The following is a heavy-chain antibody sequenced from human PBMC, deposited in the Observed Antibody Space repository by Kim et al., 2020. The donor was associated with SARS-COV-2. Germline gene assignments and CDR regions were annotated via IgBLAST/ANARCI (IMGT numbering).Heavy chain of an antibody. V-gene: IGHV4-31*03. D-gene: IGHD2-21*01. CDR2: IYYSGST. J-gene: IGHJ2*01. CDR1: GGSISSGGYY. Sequence: SETLSLTCTVSGGSISSGGYYWSWIRQHPGKGLEWIGYIYYSGSTYYNPSLKSRVTISVDTSKNQFSLKLSSVTAADTAVYYCARGNKCGGDCRTRPKYWYFDLWGRGTLVTVSS. CDR3: ARGNKCGGDCRTRPKYWYFDL.